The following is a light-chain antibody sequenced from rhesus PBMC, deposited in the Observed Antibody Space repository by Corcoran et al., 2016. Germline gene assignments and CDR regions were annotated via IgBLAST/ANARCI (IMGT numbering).Light chain of an antibody. CDR2: ADT. CDR1: NIGTKN. CDR3: QVGVSSSKYV. V-gene: IGLV3-25*02. Sequence: SYELTQPPSGSAASVQTARITCGGDNIGTKNVHWYQQKPPQAPVLVINADTKRPSGIPERFSGSNSGNTATLTISRVEAGDEADYYCQVGVSSSKYVFGSGTKLTVL. J-gene: IGLJ6*01.